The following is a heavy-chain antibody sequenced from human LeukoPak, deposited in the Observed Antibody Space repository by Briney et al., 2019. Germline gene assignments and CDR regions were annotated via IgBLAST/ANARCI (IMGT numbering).Heavy chain of an antibody. CDR1: LHTYSRYS. CDR2: ISSSSSTI. CDR3: ARGAAYDYYMDV. Sequence: GRTLRLSRAASLHTYSRYSKNWIRHAPAKGREWGSYISSSSSTIYYADSVKGRFTISRDNAKNSLYLQMNSLRDEDTAVYYCARGAAYDYYMDVWGKGTTVTVSS. J-gene: IGHJ6*03. D-gene: IGHD3-16*01. V-gene: IGHV3-48*02.